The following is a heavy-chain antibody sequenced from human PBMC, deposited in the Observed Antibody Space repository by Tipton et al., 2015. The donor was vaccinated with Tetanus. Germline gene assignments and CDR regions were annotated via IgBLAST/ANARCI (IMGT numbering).Heavy chain of an antibody. CDR3: ARDGGRELL. Sequence: TLSLTCNVSGGSVSSYYWTWIRQPPGKGLEWIGYIYYNGKTKYNPSLKSRASITIDTPKNQFSLTVNSVTAADTAVYYCARDGGRELLWGQGTLVTVSS. J-gene: IGHJ4*02. V-gene: IGHV4-59*02. CDR1: GGSVSSYY. CDR2: IYYNGKT. D-gene: IGHD3-16*01.